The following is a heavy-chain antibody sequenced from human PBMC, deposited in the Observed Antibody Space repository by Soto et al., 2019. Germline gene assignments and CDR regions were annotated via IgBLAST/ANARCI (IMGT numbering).Heavy chain of an antibody. CDR3: ARTYYYDSSGYDY. V-gene: IGHV2-26*01. D-gene: IGHD3-22*01. J-gene: IGHJ4*02. Sequence: QVTLKESGPVLVKPTETLTLTCTVSGFSLSNARMGVSWIRQPPGKALEWLAHIFSTDEKCYSTSLKSRRTLTNDTYKTKVLLTLTNTDPVDTATYYCARTYYYDSSGYDYWGQGTLVTVSS. CDR1: GFSLSNARMG. CDR2: IFSTDEK.